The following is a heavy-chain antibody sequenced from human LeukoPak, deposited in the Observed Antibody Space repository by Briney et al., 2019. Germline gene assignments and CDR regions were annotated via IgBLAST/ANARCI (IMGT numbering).Heavy chain of an antibody. CDR3: FTLRGIDY. CDR2: IKSKTNGGTT. Sequence: GGSLRLSCAASGLTFSDAWMSWVRQAPGKGLEWVGRIKSKTNGGTTDYAAPVMGRFTVSRDDSKNTLYLQMNNLRADDTAVYYCFTLRGIDYWGQGALVTVSS. D-gene: IGHD3-16*01. J-gene: IGHJ4*02. CDR1: GLTFSDAW. V-gene: IGHV3-15*01.